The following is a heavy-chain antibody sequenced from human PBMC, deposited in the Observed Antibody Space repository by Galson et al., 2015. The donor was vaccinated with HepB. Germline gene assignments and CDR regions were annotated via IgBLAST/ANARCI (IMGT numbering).Heavy chain of an antibody. Sequence: SLRLSCAASGFTFSSHWMSWVRQAPGKGLEWVANINQDGSHKFYVDSVKGRFTIFRNNAKNSLYLQVNSLRAEDTAVYYCARQSTAVRNTFDYWGQGTLVTVSS. CDR2: INQDGSHK. CDR3: ARQSTAVRNTFDY. CDR1: GFTFSSHW. D-gene: IGHD6-6*01. V-gene: IGHV3-7*03. J-gene: IGHJ4*02.